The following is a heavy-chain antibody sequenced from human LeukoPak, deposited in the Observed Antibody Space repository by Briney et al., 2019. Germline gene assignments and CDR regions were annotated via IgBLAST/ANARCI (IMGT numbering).Heavy chain of an antibody. CDR2: ISWNSGSI. CDR1: GFTFDDYA. Sequence: PGRSLRLSCAASGFTFDDYAMPWVRQAPGKGLEWVSGISWNSGSIGYADSVKGRFTISRDNAKNSLYLQMNSLRAEDTALYYCAKDMLPYDSSGYLFDYWGQGTLVTVSS. J-gene: IGHJ4*02. V-gene: IGHV3-9*01. D-gene: IGHD3-22*01. CDR3: AKDMLPYDSSGYLFDY.